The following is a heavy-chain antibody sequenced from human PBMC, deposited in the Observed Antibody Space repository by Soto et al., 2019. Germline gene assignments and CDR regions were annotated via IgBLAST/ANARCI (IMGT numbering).Heavy chain of an antibody. J-gene: IGHJ6*02. D-gene: IGHD1-26*01. CDR2: IKQDGSEK. Sequence: LRLSCAASGFTFSSYWMSWVRQAPGKGLEWVANIKQDGSEKYYVDSVKGRFTISRDNAKNSLYLQMNSLRAEDTAVYYCARGEMANNYYYGMDVWGQGTTVTVSS. V-gene: IGHV3-7*01. CDR3: ARGEMANNYYYGMDV. CDR1: GFTFSSYW.